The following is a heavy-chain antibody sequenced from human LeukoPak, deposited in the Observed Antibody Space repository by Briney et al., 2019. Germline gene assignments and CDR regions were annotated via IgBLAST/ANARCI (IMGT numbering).Heavy chain of an antibody. V-gene: IGHV1-69*13. CDR1: GGTFSSYA. J-gene: IGHJ5*02. Sequence: SVKVSCKASGGTFSSYAVSWVRQAPGQGLEWMGGIIPIFGTANYAQKFQGRVTITADESTSTAYMELSSLRSEDTAVYYCARSSGYYPDWFDPWGKGTLVTVSS. CDR2: IIPIFGTA. D-gene: IGHD3-22*01. CDR3: ARSSGYYPDWFDP.